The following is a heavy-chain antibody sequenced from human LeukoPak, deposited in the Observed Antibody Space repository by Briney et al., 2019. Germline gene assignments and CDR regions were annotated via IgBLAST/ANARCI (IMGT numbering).Heavy chain of an antibody. CDR3: AIPPGYCGNDCSFDH. CDR2: IYPGDYET. J-gene: IGHJ4*02. CDR1: VYSFSNYW. Sequence: GESLRISCEGSVYSFSNYWIGWVRQMPGKSLEWMGIIYPGDYETRYSPSFQGLVTISVDKSISTAYLQWSSLKASDTAMYYCAIPPGYCGNDCSFDHWGQGTLVTVSS. D-gene: IGHD2-21*02. V-gene: IGHV5-51*01.